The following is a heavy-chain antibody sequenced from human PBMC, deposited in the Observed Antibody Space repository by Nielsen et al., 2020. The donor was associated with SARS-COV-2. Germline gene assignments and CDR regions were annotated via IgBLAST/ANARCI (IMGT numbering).Heavy chain of an antibody. J-gene: IGHJ5*02. CDR2: INHSGST. D-gene: IGHD6-13*01. CDR1: GGSFSGYY. Sequence: GSLRLFCAVYGGSFSGYYWSWIRQPPGKGLEWIGEINHSGSTNYNPSLKSRVTISVDTSKNQFSLKLSSVTAADTAVYYCAREAEQQLTENWFDPWGQGTLVTVSS. CDR3: AREAEQQLTENWFDP. V-gene: IGHV4-34*01.